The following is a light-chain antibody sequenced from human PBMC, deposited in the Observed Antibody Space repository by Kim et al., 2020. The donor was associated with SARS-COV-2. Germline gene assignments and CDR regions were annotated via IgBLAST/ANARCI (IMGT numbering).Light chain of an antibody. CDR3: QQSDSTPPYT. CDR1: QSISNY. CDR2: AAS. Sequence: ASVRDRVTITCRASQSISNYLNWYQQKPGKAPKLLIYAASSLQSGVPSRFSGSGSGTDFTLTISSLQPEDFATYYCQQSDSTPPYTFGQGTKLEIK. V-gene: IGKV1-39*01. J-gene: IGKJ2*01.